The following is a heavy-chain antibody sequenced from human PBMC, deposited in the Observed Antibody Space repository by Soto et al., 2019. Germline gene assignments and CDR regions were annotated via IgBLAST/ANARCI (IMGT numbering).Heavy chain of an antibody. Sequence: QVQLQQWGAGLLKPSETLSLTCAVYGGSFSGYYWSWIRQPPGKGLEWNGEINHSGSTNYNPSLKSRVTISVDTSKNQFSLKLSSVTAADTAVYYCARGTTRSFGYWGQGTLVTVSS. CDR2: INHSGST. CDR1: GGSFSGYY. D-gene: IGHD4-17*01. CDR3: ARGTTRSFGY. V-gene: IGHV4-34*01. J-gene: IGHJ4*02.